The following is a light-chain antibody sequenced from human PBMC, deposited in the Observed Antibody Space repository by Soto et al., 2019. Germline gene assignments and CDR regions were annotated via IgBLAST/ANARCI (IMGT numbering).Light chain of an antibody. CDR1: SSDVGNYKY. CDR2: EVS. V-gene: IGLV2-14*01. Sequence: QSVLTQPASVSGSPGQSITISCTGTSSDVGNYKYVSWYQQHPGKAPKLMMYEVSNRPSGVSNRFSGSKSGNTASLTISGLRAEDETDYYCFSYTSSGGYDFGTGTKVTVL. J-gene: IGLJ1*01. CDR3: FSYTSSGGYD.